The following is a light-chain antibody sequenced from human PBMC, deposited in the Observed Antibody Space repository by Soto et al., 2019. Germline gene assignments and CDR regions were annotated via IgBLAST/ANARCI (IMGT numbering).Light chain of an antibody. Sequence: QSALTQPASVSGSPGQSSTISCTGTSSDVGGYNYVSWYQQHPGKAPKLMIYDVSNRPSGVSNRFSGSKSGNTASLTISGLQAEDEADYYCSSYTSSSTPNCVFGGGTKLTVL. CDR2: DVS. J-gene: IGLJ3*02. V-gene: IGLV2-14*01. CDR3: SSYTSSSTPNCV. CDR1: SSDVGGYNY.